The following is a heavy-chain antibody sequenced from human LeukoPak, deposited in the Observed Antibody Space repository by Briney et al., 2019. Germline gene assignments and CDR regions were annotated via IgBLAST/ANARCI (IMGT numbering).Heavy chain of an antibody. J-gene: IGHJ3*02. CDR1: GFTFSTYD. CDR2: ISYDGSDK. D-gene: IGHD3-10*01. Sequence: PGRSLRLSCAASGFTFSTYDMHWVRQAPGKGLEWVAIISYDGSDKYYADSVKGRFTISRDNSKNTQYLQMNSLRAEDTAVYYCAKDFGEAAFDIWGQGTMVTVSS. CDR3: AKDFGEAAFDI. V-gene: IGHV3-30*18.